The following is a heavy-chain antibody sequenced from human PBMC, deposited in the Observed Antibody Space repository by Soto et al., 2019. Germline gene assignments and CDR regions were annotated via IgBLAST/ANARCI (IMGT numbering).Heavy chain of an antibody. CDR1: GASISSYF. Sequence: LSLTCTVSGASISSYFRTWIRQPAGKGLDWIGRISTSGTTNYNPSLKSRVTMSVDTSKNHFSLNLSSVTAADTAVYYCAREAGPDRWFDPWGQGTLVTVSS. CDR2: ISTSGTT. D-gene: IGHD6-19*01. V-gene: IGHV4-4*07. CDR3: AREAGPDRWFDP. J-gene: IGHJ5*02.